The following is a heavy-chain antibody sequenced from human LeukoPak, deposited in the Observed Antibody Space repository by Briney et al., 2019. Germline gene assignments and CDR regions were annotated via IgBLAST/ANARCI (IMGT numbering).Heavy chain of an antibody. V-gene: IGHV4-39*07. D-gene: IGHD3-22*01. J-gene: IGHJ4*02. CDR1: GGSISSSSYY. Sequence: SETLSLTCNVSGGSISSSSYYWGWIRQPPGKGLEWIGSIYYSGSTYYNSSLKSRVTISGDTSKNQFSLKLSSVTAADTAAYYCATTSSDTSGYYFDYWGQGTLVTVSS. CDR2: IYYSGST. CDR3: ATTSSDTSGYYFDY.